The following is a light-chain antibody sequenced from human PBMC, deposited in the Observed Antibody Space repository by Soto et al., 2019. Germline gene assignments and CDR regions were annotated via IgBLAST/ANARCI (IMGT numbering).Light chain of an antibody. CDR3: SSYTSSSTLGV. V-gene: IGLV2-14*01. CDR1: SGDIGSYNR. J-gene: IGLJ2*01. Sequence: QSVLTQPASVSGSPGQSITISCTGTSGDIGSYNRVSWYQQHPGKAPKLIIYEVTDRPSGVSNRFSGSKSGNTASLTISGLQAEDEADYYCSSYTSSSTLGVFGGGTKLTVL. CDR2: EVT.